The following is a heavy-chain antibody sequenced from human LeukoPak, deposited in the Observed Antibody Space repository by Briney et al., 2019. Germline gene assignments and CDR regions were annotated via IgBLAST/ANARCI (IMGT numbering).Heavy chain of an antibody. Sequence: SETLSLTCAVYGGSFSGYYWSWIRHPPGKGLEWIGYIYYSGSTYYNPSLKSRVTISVDTSKKHFSLKLSSVTATDTAVYYCAREMTTTRYFDLWGRGTLVTVPS. J-gene: IGHJ2*01. CDR1: GGSFSGYY. CDR3: AREMTTTRYFDL. V-gene: IGHV4-34*09. CDR2: IYYSGST. D-gene: IGHD4-11*01.